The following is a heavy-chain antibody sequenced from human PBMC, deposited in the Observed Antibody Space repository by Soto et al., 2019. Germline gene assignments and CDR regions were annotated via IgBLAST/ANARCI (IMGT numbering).Heavy chain of an antibody. D-gene: IGHD3-3*01. J-gene: IGHJ4*02. CDR2: IIPILGIA. V-gene: IGHV1-69*08. CDR3: ARELPVYDFWSGLLDY. CDR1: GGTFSSYT. Sequence: QVQLVQSGAEVKKPGSSVKVSCKASGGTFSSYTISWVRQAPGQGLEWMGRIIPILGIANYAQKFQGRVTITADKSTSTAYMELSSLRSEDTAVYYCARELPVYDFWSGLLDYWGQGTLVTVSS.